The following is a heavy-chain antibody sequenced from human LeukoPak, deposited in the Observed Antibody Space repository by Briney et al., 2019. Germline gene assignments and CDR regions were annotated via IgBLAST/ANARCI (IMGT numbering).Heavy chain of an antibody. V-gene: IGHV5-51*01. CDR1: GYRFNSFW. CDR3: ARRQYHGNIGYPDY. CDR2: IYPRDSHT. Sequence: GESLKISFKGSGYRFNSFWFGWVRQMPGKGLEWMGIIYPRDSHTIYSPSFQGQVTISADKSISTAYLQWSSLKASDTAIYYCARRQYHGNIGYPDYWGQGTLVTVSP. D-gene: IGHD2-2*01. J-gene: IGHJ4*02.